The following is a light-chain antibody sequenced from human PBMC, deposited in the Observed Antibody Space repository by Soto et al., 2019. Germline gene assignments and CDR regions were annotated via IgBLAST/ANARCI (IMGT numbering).Light chain of an antibody. CDR1: QSVLHSSHNKNY. Sequence: DIVMTQYPDSLAVSLGERATINCKSSQSVLHSSHNKNYLAWYQQKPRQSPNLLIYWASAREYGVPDRFSGSGSGTDFTLTISSLQAEDVAVYYCQQYYSIPWTFGQGTKVEIK. CDR3: QQYYSIPWT. J-gene: IGKJ1*01. V-gene: IGKV4-1*01. CDR2: WAS.